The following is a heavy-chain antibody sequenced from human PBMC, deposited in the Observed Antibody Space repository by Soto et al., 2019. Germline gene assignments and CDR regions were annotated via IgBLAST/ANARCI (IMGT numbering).Heavy chain of an antibody. D-gene: IGHD3-22*01. CDR3: ARTYYYDSSGFYNAFDI. CDR1: GFTFGSYS. J-gene: IGHJ3*02. Sequence: SLRLSCAASGFTFGSYSMNWVRQAPGKGLEWVSYISSSSSTIYYADSVKGRFTISRDNAKNSLYLQMNSLRAEDTAVYFCARTYYYDSSGFYNAFDIWGQGTMVTVSS. CDR2: ISSSSSTI. V-gene: IGHV3-48*01.